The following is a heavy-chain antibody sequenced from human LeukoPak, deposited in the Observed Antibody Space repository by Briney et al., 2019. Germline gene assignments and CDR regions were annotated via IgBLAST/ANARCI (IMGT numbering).Heavy chain of an antibody. CDR2: IWYDVSNK. CDR1: GFPFSSYG. J-gene: IGHJ6*02. CDR3: ARVSLLQTSYNYYGMDV. Sequence: GGSLTLPCAASGFPFSSYGMHGLRPAPGKGLEGVAHIWYDVSNKYYADSVKGRFIISRDNSKNTLYLQMNSLRAEDTAVYYCARVSLLQTSYNYYGMDVWGQGTTVTVSS. V-gene: IGHV3-33*01. D-gene: IGHD5-24*01.